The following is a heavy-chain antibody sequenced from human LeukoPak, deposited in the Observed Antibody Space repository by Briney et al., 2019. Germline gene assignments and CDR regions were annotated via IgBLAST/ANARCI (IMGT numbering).Heavy chain of an antibody. Sequence: GGSLRLSCAASGFTFSSYAMTWVRQAPGKGLEWVSSISASDRSTYYADSVKGRFTISRDNSQKTLYLQMNSLRAEDTAVYYCARDKARGYRYLPIYNWFDPWGQGTLVTVSS. CDR1: GFTFSSYA. J-gene: IGHJ5*02. CDR3: ARDKARGYRYLPIYNWFDP. V-gene: IGHV3-23*01. D-gene: IGHD5-18*01. CDR2: ISASDRST.